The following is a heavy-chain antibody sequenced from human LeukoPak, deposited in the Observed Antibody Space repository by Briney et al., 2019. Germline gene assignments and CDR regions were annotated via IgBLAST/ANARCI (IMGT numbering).Heavy chain of an antibody. CDR1: GDSIISNY. Sequence: SETLSLTCTVSGDSIISNYWSWIRQPAGQGLEWIGRIYYSGSTNYNPSLQSRLSISFDTYRNQSSLRLTSVTAADTAVYYCARSGYSISAYHSDFGGQGAPVTVSS. D-gene: IGHD6-25*01. V-gene: IGHV4-4*07. CDR3: ARSGYSISAYHSDF. J-gene: IGHJ4*02. CDR2: IYYSGST.